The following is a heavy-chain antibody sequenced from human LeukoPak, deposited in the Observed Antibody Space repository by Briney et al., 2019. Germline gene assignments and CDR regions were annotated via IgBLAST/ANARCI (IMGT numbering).Heavy chain of an antibody. J-gene: IGHJ4*02. CDR3: AKGYNYGTDY. D-gene: IGHD5-18*01. CDR2: IRYDGTNK. CDR1: GFTFGNYG. Sequence: GSLRLSCAASGFTFGNYGMHWLRQAPGKGLEWVAFIRYDGTNKDYADSVKGRFTISRDNFKTTLYLQMNSLTAEDTAVYYCAKGYNYGTDYWGQGTLVTVSS. V-gene: IGHV3-30*02.